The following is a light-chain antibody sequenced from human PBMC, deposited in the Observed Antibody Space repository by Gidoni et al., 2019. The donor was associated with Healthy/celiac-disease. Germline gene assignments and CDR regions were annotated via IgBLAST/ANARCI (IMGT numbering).Light chain of an antibody. V-gene: IGKV3-11*01. CDR2: DAS. Sequence: DIVFTQTPATLSLSPGERATLSCRASQSVSSYLAWYQQKPVQAPRRLIYDASNSAAGIPARFSGRGSGTDFTLTISSLVPEDFAVYYCQQRSNWAPLTFGGGTKVEIK. J-gene: IGKJ4*01. CDR3: QQRSNWAPLT. CDR1: QSVSSY.